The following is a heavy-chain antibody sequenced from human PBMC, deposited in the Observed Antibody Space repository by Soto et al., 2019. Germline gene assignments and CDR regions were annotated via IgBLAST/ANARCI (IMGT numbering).Heavy chain of an antibody. Sequence: QVQLQESGPGLVKPSETLSLTCTVSGGSISSYYWSWIRQPPGKGLEWIGYIYYSGSTNYNPSLTRRVTISVATSKNQFSLKLSSVTAADTAVYYCARHVDSSGYFVYWYFDLWGRGTLVTVSS. CDR2: IYYSGST. D-gene: IGHD3-22*01. CDR1: GGSISSYY. V-gene: IGHV4-59*08. J-gene: IGHJ2*01. CDR3: ARHVDSSGYFVYWYFDL.